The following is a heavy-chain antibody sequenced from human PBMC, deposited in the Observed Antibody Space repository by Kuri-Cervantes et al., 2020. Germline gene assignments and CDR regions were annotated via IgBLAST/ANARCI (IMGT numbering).Heavy chain of an antibody. D-gene: IGHD1-26*01. J-gene: IGHJ4*02. CDR1: GCSFTSYW. Sequence: ASVKVSCKGSGCSFTSYWIGWVRQAPGQGLEWMGITNPSGGSTSYAQKFQGRVTMTRDTSTSIVYMELSSLRSEDTAVYYCASPVGATVGFDYWGQGTLVTVSS. CDR2: TNPSGGST. V-gene: IGHV1-46*01. CDR3: ASPVGATVGFDY.